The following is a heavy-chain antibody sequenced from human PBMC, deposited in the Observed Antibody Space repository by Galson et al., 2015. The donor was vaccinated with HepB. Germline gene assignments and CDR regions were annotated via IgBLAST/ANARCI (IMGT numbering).Heavy chain of an antibody. CDR1: GLSFPSHG. CDR2: IWFDGSKR. J-gene: IGHJ4*02. D-gene: IGHD3-10*01. V-gene: IGHV3-33*06. Sequence: SLRLSCAASGLSFPSHGMHWVRQAPGKALEWVALIWFDGSKRYYGDSVKDRFTISRENSKIIVYLEMSSLRAEDTAVYFCAKWLGDLSSLDYWGQGIVVTVSS. CDR3: AKWLGDLSSLDY.